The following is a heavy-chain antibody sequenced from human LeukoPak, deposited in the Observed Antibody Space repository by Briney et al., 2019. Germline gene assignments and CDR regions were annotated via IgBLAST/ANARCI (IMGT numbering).Heavy chain of an antibody. V-gene: IGHV3-7*01. J-gene: IGHJ4*02. CDR1: GFTLSTYW. Sequence: GGSLRLSCEASGFTLSTYWMNWVRQVPGKGLDWVANINPDGSGKRYVDSVKGRFTIARDNAANSLSLQMNSLRAEDTAVYYCASWGAGGNSWGQGTLVTVSS. CDR3: ASWGAGGNS. CDR2: INPDGSGK. D-gene: IGHD3-16*01.